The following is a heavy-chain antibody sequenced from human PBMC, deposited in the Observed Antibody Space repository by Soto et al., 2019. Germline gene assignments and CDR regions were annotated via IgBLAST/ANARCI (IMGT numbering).Heavy chain of an antibody. CDR3: ARVPIDRYSSSSFFDY. Sequence: PSETLSLTCTVSGGSISSYYWSWIRQPPGKGLEWIGYIYYSGSTNYNPSLKSRVTISVDTSKNQFSLKPSSVTAADTAVYYCARVPIDRYSSSSFFDYWGQGTLVTVSS. CDR2: IYYSGST. D-gene: IGHD6-6*01. CDR1: GGSISSYY. V-gene: IGHV4-59*01. J-gene: IGHJ4*02.